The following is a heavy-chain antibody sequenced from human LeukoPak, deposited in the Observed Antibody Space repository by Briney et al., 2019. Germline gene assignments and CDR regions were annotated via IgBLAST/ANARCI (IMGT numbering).Heavy chain of an antibody. Sequence: PSETLSLTCTVSAGSISRGSYYWGWIRQPPGKGLEWIGTIHYTGSIYYNPSLKSRVTVSEDTSKNQFSLRLSSVTAADTAVYYCARGSVECSSASCSTIYYYSGMDVWGQGTTVTVSS. CDR3: ARGSVECSSASCSTIYYYSGMDV. CDR2: IHYTGSI. V-gene: IGHV4-39*01. J-gene: IGHJ6*02. D-gene: IGHD2-2*01. CDR1: AGSISRGSYY.